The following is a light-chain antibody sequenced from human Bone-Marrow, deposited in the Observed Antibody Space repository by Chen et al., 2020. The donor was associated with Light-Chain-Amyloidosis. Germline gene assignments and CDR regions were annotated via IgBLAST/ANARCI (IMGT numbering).Light chain of an antibody. CDR1: NIGSTS. V-gene: IGLV3-21*02. Sequence: SYVLTQPSSVSVAPGQTATIACGGNNIGSTSVHWYQQTPGQAPLLVVYDDSDRPSVIPELLSGSNSGNTATLTISRVEAGDEADYYCQVWDRSSDRPVFGGGTKLTVL. CDR2: DDS. CDR3: QVWDRSSDRPV. J-gene: IGLJ3*02.